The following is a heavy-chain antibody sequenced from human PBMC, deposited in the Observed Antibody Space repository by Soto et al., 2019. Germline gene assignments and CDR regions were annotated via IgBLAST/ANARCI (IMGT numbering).Heavy chain of an antibody. CDR3: ARIASTGRGWDV. D-gene: IGHD6-13*01. J-gene: IGHJ6*02. CDR1: GFTFSSYW. V-gene: IGHV3-7*01. CDR2: IKQDGSEK. Sequence: EVQLVESGGGLVQPGGSLRLSCADSGFTFSSYWMSWVRQAPVKGLEWVGNIKQDGSEKNYVDSVKGRFTISRDNAKNSLYLQMNSLRAEDTAVYYCARIASTGRGWDVWGQWTTVVVSS.